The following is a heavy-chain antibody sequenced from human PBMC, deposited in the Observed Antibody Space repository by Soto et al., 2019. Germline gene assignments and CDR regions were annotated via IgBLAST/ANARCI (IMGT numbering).Heavy chain of an antibody. CDR2: MNPNSGNT. J-gene: IGHJ3*02. D-gene: IGHD4-17*01. CDR1: GYTFTSYD. CDR3: ARSRGLYDYGDSAGSDAFDI. Sequence: ASVKVSCTASGYTFTSYDINWVRQATGQGLEWMGWMNPNSGNTGYAQKFQGRVTMTRNTSISTAYMELSSLRSEDTAVYYCARSRGLYDYGDSAGSDAFDIWGQGTMVTVSS. V-gene: IGHV1-8*01.